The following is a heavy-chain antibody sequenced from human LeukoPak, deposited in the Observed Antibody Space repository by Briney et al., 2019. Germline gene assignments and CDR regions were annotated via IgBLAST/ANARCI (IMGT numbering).Heavy chain of an antibody. D-gene: IGHD3-22*01. CDR3: ARFRSDSSGYTFDY. V-gene: IGHV4-39*01. CDR1: GGSISSSSYY. J-gene: IGHJ4*02. Sequence: SETLSLTCTVSGGSISSSSYYWGWIRQPPGKGLEWIGSIYYSGSTYYNPSLKSRVTISADTSKNQFSLKLSSVTAADTAVYYCARFRSDSSGYTFDYWGQGTPVTVSS. CDR2: IYYSGST.